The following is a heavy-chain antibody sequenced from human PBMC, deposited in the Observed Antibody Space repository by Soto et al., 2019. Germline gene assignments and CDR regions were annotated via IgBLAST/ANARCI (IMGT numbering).Heavy chain of an antibody. CDR2: IYYSGST. CDR3: ARASTVTTRGSRNNWFDP. J-gene: IGHJ5*02. CDR1: GVSISSYY. D-gene: IGHD4-17*01. V-gene: IGHV4-59*08. Sequence: SETLSLTCTVSGVSISSYYWSWFRQPPGKGLEWSGYIYYSGSTNYNPSLKSRVTISVDTSKNQFSLKLSSVTAADTAVYYCARASTVTTRGSRNNWFDPWGQGTLVTVSS.